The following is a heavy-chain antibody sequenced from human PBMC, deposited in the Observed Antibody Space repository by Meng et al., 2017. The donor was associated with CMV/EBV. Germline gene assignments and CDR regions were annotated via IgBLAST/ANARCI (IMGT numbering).Heavy chain of an antibody. Sequence: SETLSLTCTVSGDSISSYYWSWIRQHPGKGLEWIGYIYYSGSTNYKPSLKSRVTISLDTSKNQFSLKLISVTAADTAVYYCARVYRDDYVWGSYRDYYYGMDVWGQGTTVTVSS. D-gene: IGHD3-16*02. CDR2: IYYSGST. J-gene: IGHJ6*02. CDR1: GDSISSYY. V-gene: IGHV4-59*01. CDR3: ARVYRDDYVWGSYRDYYYGMDV.